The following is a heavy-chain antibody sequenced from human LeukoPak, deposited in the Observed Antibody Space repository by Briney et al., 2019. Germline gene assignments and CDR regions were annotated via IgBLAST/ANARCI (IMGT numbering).Heavy chain of an antibody. J-gene: IGHJ4*02. CDR3: ATTELGAAAGTGTFDY. CDR2: INPNSGGT. V-gene: IGHV1-2*02. D-gene: IGHD6-13*01. CDR1: GYTFTGYY. Sequence: GASVKVSCKASGYTFTGYYMHWARQAPGQGLEWMGWINPNSGGTNYAQKFQGRVTMTRDTSISTAYMELSRLRSDDTAMYYCATTELGAAAGTGTFDYWGQGTLVTVSS.